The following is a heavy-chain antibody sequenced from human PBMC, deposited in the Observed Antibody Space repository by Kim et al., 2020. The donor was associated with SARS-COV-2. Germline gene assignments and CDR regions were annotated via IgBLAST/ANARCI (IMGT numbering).Heavy chain of an antibody. CDR2: IYYSGST. Sequence: SETLSLTCTVSGGSISSGGYYWSWIRQHPGKGLEWIGYIYYSGSTYYNPSLKSRVTISVDTSKNQFSLKLSSVTAADTAVYYCARDRGGNFRGYAFDIWGQGTMVTVSS. V-gene: IGHV4-31*03. J-gene: IGHJ3*02. CDR1: GGSISSGGYY. CDR3: ARDRGGNFRGYAFDI. D-gene: IGHD2-15*01.